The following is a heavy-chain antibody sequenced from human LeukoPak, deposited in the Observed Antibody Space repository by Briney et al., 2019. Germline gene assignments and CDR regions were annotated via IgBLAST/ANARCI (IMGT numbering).Heavy chain of an antibody. Sequence: GGSLRLSCATSGFTFSSYWMSWVRQAPGKGLEWVANIKKDGSEKYYVDSVKGRFTISRDNAKTSLYLQMNSLRAEDTAVYYCARRGVLWFGEIFYYGMDVWGQGTTVTVSS. V-gene: IGHV3-7*03. D-gene: IGHD3-10*01. CDR1: GFTFSSYW. CDR3: ARRGVLWFGEIFYYGMDV. CDR2: IKKDGSEK. J-gene: IGHJ6*02.